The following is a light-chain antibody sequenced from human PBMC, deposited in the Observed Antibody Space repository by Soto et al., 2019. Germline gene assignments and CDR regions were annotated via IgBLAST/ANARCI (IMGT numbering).Light chain of an antibody. CDR2: ANN. CDR3: QSYDSFLSGV. Sequence: QSVLTQPPSVSGAPGQRVTISCTGSSSNIGANYDVHWYRQLPGTAPKHLIYANNKRPSGVPDRFSGSKSGTSASLAITGLQAEDEADYYCQSYDSFLSGVFGGGTKLTVL. J-gene: IGLJ2*01. V-gene: IGLV1-40*01. CDR1: SSNIGANYD.